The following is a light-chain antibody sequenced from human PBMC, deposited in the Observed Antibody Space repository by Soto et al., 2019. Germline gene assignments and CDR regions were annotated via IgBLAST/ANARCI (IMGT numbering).Light chain of an antibody. J-gene: IGKJ4*01. Sequence: ELVLTQSPATLSVSPGERATLSCRASQGVGSTVAWYQQKPGQAPRLLIYGASTRATGIPARFSGSGSGTEFTLTISSLQSEDFAVYYCQQYNNWPLTFGGVTKVEIK. CDR3: QQYNNWPLT. V-gene: IGKV3D-15*01. CDR1: QGVGST. CDR2: GAS.